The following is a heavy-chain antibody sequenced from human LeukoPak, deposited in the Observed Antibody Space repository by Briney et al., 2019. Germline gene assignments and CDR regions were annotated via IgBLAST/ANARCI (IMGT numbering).Heavy chain of an antibody. V-gene: IGHV1-69*01. CDR1: GGTFSSYA. CDR3: ARKGWYYYDSTPVEAFDI. Sequence: AASVKVSCKASGGTFSSYAISWVRQAPGQGLEWMGGIIPIFGTANYAQKFQGRVTITADESTSTAYMELSSLRSDDTAVYYCARKGWYYYDSTPVEAFDIWGQGTMVTVSS. J-gene: IGHJ3*02. D-gene: IGHD3-22*01. CDR2: IIPIFGTA.